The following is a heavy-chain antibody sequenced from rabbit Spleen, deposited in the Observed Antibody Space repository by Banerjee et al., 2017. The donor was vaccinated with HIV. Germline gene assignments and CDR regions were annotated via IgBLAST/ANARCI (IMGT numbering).Heavy chain of an antibody. CDR3: ARDGGSGWGAPYYFNL. CDR2: IYPGSSDGT. V-gene: IGHV1S40*01. J-gene: IGHJ4*01. CDR1: GFSFSSSYW. Sequence: QSLEESGGDLVKPGTSLTLTCTASGFSFSSSYWICWVRQAPGKGLEWIACIYPGSSDGTYYANWAKGRFTISKASSTMVTLQMTSLTAADTATYFCARDGGSGWGAPYYFNLWGPGTLVTVS. D-gene: IGHD4-1*01.